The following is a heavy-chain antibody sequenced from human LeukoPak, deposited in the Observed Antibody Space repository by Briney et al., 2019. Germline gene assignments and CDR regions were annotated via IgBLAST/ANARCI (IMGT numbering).Heavy chain of an antibody. CDR3: AKHPSGYYYDLFDY. V-gene: IGHV3-23*01. J-gene: IGHJ4*02. CDR1: GFTFSRYG. CDR2: IGGGGGST. D-gene: IGHD3-22*01. Sequence: GGSLRLSCAASGFTFSRYGMSWVRQAPGKGLEWVSSIGGGGGSTYYADSVKGRFTISRDNSKNTLDLHMNNLRVEDTAVYYCAKHPSGYYYDLFDYWGQGTLVTVSS.